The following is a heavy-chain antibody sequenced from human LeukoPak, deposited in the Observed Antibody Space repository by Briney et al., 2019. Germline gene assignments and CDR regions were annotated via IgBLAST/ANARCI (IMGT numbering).Heavy chain of an antibody. J-gene: IGHJ4*02. D-gene: IGHD5-12*01. CDR2: ISDSGADT. CDR1: GLTFSRYA. CDR3: AKMGWTAYDYTNY. V-gene: IGHV3-23*01. Sequence: GGSLRLSCAASGLTFSRYAMSWVRQAPGKGLEWVSVISDSGADTYYTDSVKSRFTISRDSSKNTLYLQMNSLRAEDTAVYYCAKMGWTAYDYTNYWGQGTLVTVSS.